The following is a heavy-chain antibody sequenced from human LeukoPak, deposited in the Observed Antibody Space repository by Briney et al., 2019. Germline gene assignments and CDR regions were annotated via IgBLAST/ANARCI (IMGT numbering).Heavy chain of an antibody. CDR2: INQDGSEK. CDR1: GFTFRSYW. Sequence: GGSLRLSCAASGFTFRSYWMSWVRQAPGKGLEWVANINQDGSEKYYVDSVKGRFTISRDNAKTSLYLQMNSLRVEDTAMYYCGRDGGLTFDPWGQGTLVTVSS. CDR3: GRDGGLTFDP. V-gene: IGHV3-7*03. J-gene: IGHJ5*02. D-gene: IGHD2-15*01.